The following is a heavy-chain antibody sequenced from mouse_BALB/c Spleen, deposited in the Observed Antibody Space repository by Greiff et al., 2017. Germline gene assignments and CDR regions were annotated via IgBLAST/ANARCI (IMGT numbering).Heavy chain of an antibody. CDR1: GYTFTDYY. V-gene: IGHV1-77*01. CDR2: IYPGSGNT. J-gene: IGHJ4*01. Sequence: QVQLKESGAELARPGASVKLSCKASGYTFTDYYINWVKQRTGQGLEWIGEIYPGSGNTYYNEKFKGKATLTADKSSSTAYMQLSSLTSEDSAVYFCARGYALMDYWGQGTSVTVSS. D-gene: IGHD6-5*01. CDR3: ARGYALMDY.